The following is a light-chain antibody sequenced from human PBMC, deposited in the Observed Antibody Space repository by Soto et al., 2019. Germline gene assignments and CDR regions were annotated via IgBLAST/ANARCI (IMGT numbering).Light chain of an antibody. CDR2: SNS. J-gene: IGLJ1*01. V-gene: IGLV1-44*01. Sequence: QSVLTQPPSASGTPGQRVTISCSGSSSNIGSNTVNWYQHLPGAAPKLLIYSNSQRPSGVPDRFSGSKSGTSASLAISGLHSEDEADYSCAAWDDSLNGRVFGTGTKVTV. CDR1: SSNIGSNT. CDR3: AAWDDSLNGRV.